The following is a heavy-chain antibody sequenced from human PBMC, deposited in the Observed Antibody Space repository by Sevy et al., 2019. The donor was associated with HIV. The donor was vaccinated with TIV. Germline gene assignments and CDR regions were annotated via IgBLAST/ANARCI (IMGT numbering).Heavy chain of an antibody. D-gene: IGHD3-22*01. CDR3: ARDRLSGYYRFDY. CDR1: GGSISSGDYY. J-gene: IGHJ4*02. V-gene: IGHV4-30-4*01. Sequence: SETLSLTCTVSGGSISSGDYYWSWIRQPPGKGLEWIGYIYYSGSTYYNPSLKSRVTISVDTSKNQFSLKLSSVTAADTAVYYCARDRLSGYYRFDYCGQGTLVTVSS. CDR2: IYYSGST.